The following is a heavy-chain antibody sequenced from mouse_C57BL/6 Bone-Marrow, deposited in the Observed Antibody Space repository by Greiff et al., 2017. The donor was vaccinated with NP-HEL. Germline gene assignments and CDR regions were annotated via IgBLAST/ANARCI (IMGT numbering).Heavy chain of an antibody. CDR1: GYTFTSYG. CDR3: ARRGDYGNSFAY. CDR2: IYPRSGNT. Sequence: VQLQQSGAELARPGASVKLSCKASGYTFTSYGISWVKQRTGQGLEWIGEIYPRSGNTYYNEKFKGKATLTADKSSSTAYMELRSLTSEDSAVYFCARRGDYGNSFAYWGQGTLVTVSA. V-gene: IGHV1-81*01. D-gene: IGHD2-1*01. J-gene: IGHJ3*01.